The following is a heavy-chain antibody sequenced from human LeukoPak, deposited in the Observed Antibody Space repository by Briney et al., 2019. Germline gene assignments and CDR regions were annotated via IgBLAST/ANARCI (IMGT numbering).Heavy chain of an antibody. D-gene: IGHD5-12*01. CDR3: ARGLKPPWDSTDYHD. V-gene: IGHV1-46*01. CDR1: GYTFTSYY. CDR2: INPSGGST. Sequence: GASVKVSCKASGYTFTSYYIHWVRQAPGQGLEWMGIINPSGGSTSYAQKLQGRVTMTRDTSTSTVYMELSSLRSEDTAVYYCARGLKPPWDSTDYHDWGQGTLVTVS. J-gene: IGHJ4*02.